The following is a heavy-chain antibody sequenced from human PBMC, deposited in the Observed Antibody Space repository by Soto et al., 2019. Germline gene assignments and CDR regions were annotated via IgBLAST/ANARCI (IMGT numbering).Heavy chain of an antibody. CDR2: IYYSGST. J-gene: IGHJ6*02. CDR1: GGSISSYY. CDR3: AGNSRTRYYYGMGV. V-gene: IGHV4-59*01. Sequence: SETLSLTCTVSGGSISSYYWSWIRQPPGKGLEWIGYIYYSGSTNYNPSLKSRVTISVDTSKNQFSLKLSSVTAADTAVYYCAGNSRTRYYYGMGVWGQGTTVTVSS.